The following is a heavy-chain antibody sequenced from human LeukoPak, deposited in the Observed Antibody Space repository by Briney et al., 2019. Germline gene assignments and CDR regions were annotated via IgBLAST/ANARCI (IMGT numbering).Heavy chain of an antibody. V-gene: IGHV3-48*01. CDR2: ITNTGRTV. CDR3: ARPHTTNWPNDAFDL. D-gene: IGHD1-14*01. J-gene: IGHJ3*01. Sequence: GGSLRPSCAASGFNFNDYNMNWVRQAPGKGPEWLTYITNTGRTVHYVDSVKGRFTISRDNAKNSLYLQMNSLTTDDTAIYYCARPHTTNWPNDAFDLWGQGTMVTVSS. CDR1: GFNFNDYN.